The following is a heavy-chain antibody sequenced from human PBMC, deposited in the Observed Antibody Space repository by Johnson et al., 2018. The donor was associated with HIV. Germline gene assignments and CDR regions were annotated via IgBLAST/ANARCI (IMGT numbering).Heavy chain of an antibody. CDR3: AKDRVEDVGVRDAFDI. CDR1: GFTFSTYN. D-gene: IGHD2-15*01. V-gene: IGHV3-30*18. Sequence: QMLLVESGGGVVQPGRSLRLSCAASGFTFSTYNMHWVRHAPGRGLEWVAFISYSGSDTYYVDSVKGRFTISRDNSKNTLYLQMNSLRTEDTAVYYCAKDRVEDVGVRDAFDIWGQGTMVTVSS. J-gene: IGHJ3*02. CDR2: ISYSGSDT.